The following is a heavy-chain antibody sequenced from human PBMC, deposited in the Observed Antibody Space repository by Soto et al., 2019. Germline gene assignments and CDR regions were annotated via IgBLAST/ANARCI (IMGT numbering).Heavy chain of an antibody. J-gene: IGHJ4*02. Sequence: QVQLVESGGGVVQPGRSLRLSCAASGFTFSSYGMHWVRQAPGKGLEWVAVIWYDGSNKYYADSVKGRFTISRDNSKNTLYLQMNSLRAEDTAVYYCARNSEVGVVDYWGQGTLVTVSS. V-gene: IGHV3-33*01. CDR1: GFTFSSYG. CDR2: IWYDGSNK. D-gene: IGHD3-10*01. CDR3: ARNSEVGVVDY.